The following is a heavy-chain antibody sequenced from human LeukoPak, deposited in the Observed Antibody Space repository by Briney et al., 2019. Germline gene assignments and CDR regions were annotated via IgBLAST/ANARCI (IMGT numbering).Heavy chain of an antibody. CDR1: GYSFTSYW. V-gene: IGHV5-51*01. J-gene: IGHJ4*02. D-gene: IGHD3-22*01. CDR2: IYPGDSDT. CDR3: ATGGNYYDSSGYSYDY. Sequence: GESLKISCKGSGYSFTSYWIGWVRQMPGKGLEWMGIIYPGDSDTRYSPSFQGQVTISADKSISTAYLQWSSLKASDTAMYYCATGGNYYDSSGYSYDYWGQGTLVTVSS.